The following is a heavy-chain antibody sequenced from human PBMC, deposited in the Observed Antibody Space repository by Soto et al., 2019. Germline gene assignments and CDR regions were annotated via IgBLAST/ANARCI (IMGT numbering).Heavy chain of an antibody. V-gene: IGHV4-59*01. Sequence: KASETLSLTCTVSGGSISSYYWSWIRQPPGKGLEWIGYIYYSGSTNYNPSLKSRVTISVDTSKNQFSLKLSSVTAADTAVYYCARGVGSGWFWWFDPWGQGTMVTVSS. CDR1: GGSISSYY. J-gene: IGHJ5*02. D-gene: IGHD6-19*01. CDR2: IYYSGST. CDR3: ARGVGSGWFWWFDP.